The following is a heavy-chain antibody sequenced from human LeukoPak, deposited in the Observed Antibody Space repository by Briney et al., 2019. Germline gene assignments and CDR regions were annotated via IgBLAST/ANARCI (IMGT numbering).Heavy chain of an antibody. CDR2: ISGSGSSI. Sequence: GGSLRLSCAASGFTFSDYYMSWIRQAPGKGLELVSYISGSGSSIVYADSVKGRFTISRDNAKNSLYLQMNSLRDEDTAVYYCSREPRTCDYWGQGTLVTVSS. J-gene: IGHJ4*02. CDR3: SREPRTCDY. CDR1: GFTFSDYY. V-gene: IGHV3-11*04.